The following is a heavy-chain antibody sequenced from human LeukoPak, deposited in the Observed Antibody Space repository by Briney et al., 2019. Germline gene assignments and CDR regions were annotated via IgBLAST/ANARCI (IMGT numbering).Heavy chain of an antibody. CDR2: IKSKTDGGTT. V-gene: IGHV3-15*01. CDR3: TTLYDILTGCYPR. J-gene: IGHJ4*02. CDR1: GFTFSNAW. D-gene: IGHD3-9*01. Sequence: GGSLRLSCAASGFTFSNAWMSWVRQAPGKGLEWVGRIKSKTDGGTTDYAAPVKGRFTISRDDSKNTLYLQMNSLKTEDTAVYYCTTLYDILTGCYPRWGQGTLVTVSS.